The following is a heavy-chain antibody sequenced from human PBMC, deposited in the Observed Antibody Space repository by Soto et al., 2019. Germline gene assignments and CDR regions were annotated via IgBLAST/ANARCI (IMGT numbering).Heavy chain of an antibody. J-gene: IGHJ4*02. V-gene: IGHV3-30*18. CDR1: GFSFSTYG. D-gene: IGHD3-10*01. CDR3: TKAPLRDRGNYFVY. CDR2: ISNDGSNE. Sequence: QVQVVDSGGGVVQPGGSLRLSCVASGFSFSTYGMHWVRQAPGKGLEWVTFISNDGSNEKYADSVKGRFIIARDNSKNTVYLQMNSLRDEDTAVYYCTKAPLRDRGNYFVYWGQGTLVTVSS.